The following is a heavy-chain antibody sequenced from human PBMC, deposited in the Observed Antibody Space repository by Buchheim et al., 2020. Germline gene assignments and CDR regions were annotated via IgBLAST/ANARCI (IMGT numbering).Heavy chain of an antibody. CDR3: ARHGGYYYGSGSTYYYGMDV. D-gene: IGHD3-10*01. V-gene: IGHV3-7*01. Sequence: EVQLVESGGGLVQPGGSLRLSCAASGFTFSSYWMSWVRQAPGKGLEWVANIKQDGSEKYYVDSVKGRFTISRDNAKNSLYLQMNSVRGEDKAGDYCARHGGYYYGSGSTYYYGMDVWGQGTT. CDR2: IKQDGSEK. J-gene: IGHJ6*02. CDR1: GFTFSSYW.